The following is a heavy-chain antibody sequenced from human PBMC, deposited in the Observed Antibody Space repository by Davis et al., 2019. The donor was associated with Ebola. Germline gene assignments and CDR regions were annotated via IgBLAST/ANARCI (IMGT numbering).Heavy chain of an antibody. J-gene: IGHJ4*02. Sequence: PSETLSLTCAISGDSVSSGGWNWIRQSPSRGLEWLGRTYHNSKWYNDYAIAVKSRITINPDTSENQFSLQLNSVTPEDTAVYYCARGWLRTGLDYWGQGTLVTVSS. CDR1: GDSVSSGG. CDR3: ARGWLRTGLDY. CDR2: TYHNSKWYN. D-gene: IGHD5-12*01. V-gene: IGHV6-1*01.